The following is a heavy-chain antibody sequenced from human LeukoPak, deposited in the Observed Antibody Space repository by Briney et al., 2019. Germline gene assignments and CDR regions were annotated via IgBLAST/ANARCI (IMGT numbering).Heavy chain of an antibody. D-gene: IGHD2-21*02. Sequence: PGGSLRLSCAASASTFSNYWMHWGRQAPGKGLVWVSRINSEGRSTSYADSVKGRFTISRDNAKNTLYLQMNSLRAEDTAVYYCARAYCGGDCYSRAMDYWGQGTLVTVSS. CDR2: INSEGRST. V-gene: IGHV3-74*01. J-gene: IGHJ4*02. CDR3: ARAYCGGDCYSRAMDY. CDR1: ASTFSNYW.